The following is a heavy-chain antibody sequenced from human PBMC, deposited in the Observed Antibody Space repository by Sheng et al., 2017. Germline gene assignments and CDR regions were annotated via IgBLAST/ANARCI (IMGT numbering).Heavy chain of an antibody. CDR3: ARQLGNWYIDL. CDR1: GYTFTNYG. D-gene: IGHD7-27*01. J-gene: IGHJ2*01. Sequence: QVQLVQSGAEVKKPGASVKVSCKASGYTFTNYGVTWLRQAPGQGLEWMGWISAYNGNTDYARNLQGRVTMTTYTSTTTAYMELRSLRSDDTAVYYCARQLGNWYIDLWGRGTLVTVSA. V-gene: IGHV1-18*01. CDR2: ISAYNGNT.